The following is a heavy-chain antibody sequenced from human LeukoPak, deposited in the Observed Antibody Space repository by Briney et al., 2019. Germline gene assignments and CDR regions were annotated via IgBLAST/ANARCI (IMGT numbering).Heavy chain of an antibody. CDR2: INHSGST. D-gene: IGHD6-6*01. J-gene: IGHJ4*02. CDR1: GGSFSGYY. CDR3: ARKGGYSSSSNFDY. Sequence: SETLSLTCAVYGGSFSGYYWSWIRQPPGKGLEWIGEINHSGSTNYNPSLKSRVTISVDTSKNQFSLKLSSVTAADTAVYYCARKGGYSSSSNFDYWGQGTLVTVSS. V-gene: IGHV4-34*01.